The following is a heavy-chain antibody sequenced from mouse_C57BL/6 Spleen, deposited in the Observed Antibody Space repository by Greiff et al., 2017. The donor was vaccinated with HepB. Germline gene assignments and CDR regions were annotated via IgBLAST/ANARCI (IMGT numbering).Heavy chain of an antibody. CDR1: GYTFTSYW. CDR2: IDPSDSYT. V-gene: IGHV1-69*01. D-gene: IGHD2-5*01. Sequence: VQLQQSGAELVMPGASVKLSCKASGYTFTSYWMHWVKQRPGQGLEWIGEIDPSDSYTNYNQKFKGKSTLTVDKSSSTAYMQLSSLTSEDSAVYYCAMSFYYSNYGYAMDYLGQGTSVTVSS. J-gene: IGHJ4*01. CDR3: AMSFYYSNYGYAMDY.